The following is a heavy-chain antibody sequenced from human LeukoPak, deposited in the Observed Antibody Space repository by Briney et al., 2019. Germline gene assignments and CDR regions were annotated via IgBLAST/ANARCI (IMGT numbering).Heavy chain of an antibody. CDR2: ITSSSTTYT. CDR3: AIHGSGSSFDY. D-gene: IGHD5-12*01. V-gene: IGHV3-11*03. J-gene: IGHJ4*02. CDR1: GFISSDYY. Sequence: GGSLRLSCAASGFISSDYYMSWIRQAPGKGLEWISYITSSSTTYTNYAGSVKGRFTISRDNAKNSLYLQMNSLRSDDTAVYYCAIHGSGSSFDYCGQGTLVTVSS.